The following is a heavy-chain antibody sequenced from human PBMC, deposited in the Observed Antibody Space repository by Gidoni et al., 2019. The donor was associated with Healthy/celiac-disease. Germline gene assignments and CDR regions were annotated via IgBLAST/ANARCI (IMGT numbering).Heavy chain of an antibody. V-gene: IGHV1-24*01. CDR2: FDPEDGET. Sequence: QVQLLQSGPAVTQLGPSVTVSCTVSVYTLPDLSMHWVRQAPGKGLEWMGGFDPEDGETIYAQKCQGRGTMTEDTSTDTAYMELSSLRSEDTAVYYCAKGSEWAVAGSFDYWGQGTLVTVSS. CDR3: AKGSEWAVAGSFDY. D-gene: IGHD6-19*01. J-gene: IGHJ4*02. CDR1: VYTLPDLS.